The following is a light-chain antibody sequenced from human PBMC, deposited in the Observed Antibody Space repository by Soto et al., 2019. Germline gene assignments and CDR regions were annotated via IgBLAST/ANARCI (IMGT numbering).Light chain of an antibody. Sequence: DIQMTQFPSSLSASVGDRVTITCRAGQNVLTYFNWYQHKPGKAPKLLISSASSLQSGVPSRFSGSGSGKEFTLTIISLLPEDSAIYYCQQSYSTPTVGRGTKVEI. CDR3: QQSYSTPT. CDR2: SAS. V-gene: IGKV1-39*01. CDR1: QNVLTY. J-gene: IGKJ1*01.